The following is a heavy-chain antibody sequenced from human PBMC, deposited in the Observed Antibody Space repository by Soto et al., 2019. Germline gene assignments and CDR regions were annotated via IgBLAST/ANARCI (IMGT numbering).Heavy chain of an antibody. CDR1: GFTFSDYY. V-gene: IGHV3-11*01. D-gene: IGHD4-17*01. Sequence: GGSLRLSCAASGFTFSDYYMSWIRQAPGKGLEWVSYISRSGSVIYYADSVKGRFTISRDDAKNSLYLQMNSLRAEDTAVYYCESDSYGVDLGHWGQGTLVTVSS. CDR2: ISRSGSVI. J-gene: IGHJ4*02. CDR3: ESDSYGVDLGH.